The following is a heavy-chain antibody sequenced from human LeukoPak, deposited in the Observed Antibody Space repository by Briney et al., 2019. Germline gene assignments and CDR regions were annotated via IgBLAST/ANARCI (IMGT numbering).Heavy chain of an antibody. Sequence: QPGGSLRLSCAASGFTFSNYWMHWVRQAPGKGLVWVSRVISDGSSTIYADSVKGRFTISRDNAKNTLYLQMNSLRAEDTAVYYCARAANPMVRGVTPDYWGQGTLVTVSS. CDR3: ARAANPMVRGVTPDY. V-gene: IGHV3-74*01. D-gene: IGHD3-10*01. J-gene: IGHJ4*02. CDR2: VISDGSST. CDR1: GFTFSNYW.